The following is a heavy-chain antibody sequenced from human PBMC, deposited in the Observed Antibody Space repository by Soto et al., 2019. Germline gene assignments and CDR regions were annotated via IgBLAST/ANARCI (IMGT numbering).Heavy chain of an antibody. CDR1: GFTFSSYA. CDR2: ISGSGGST. Sequence: AGGSLRLSCAASGFTFSSYAMNWVRQAPGKGLEWVSAISGSGGSTYYADSVKDRFTISRDNSKNTLYLQMNSLRNEDTAVYYCAQGMIAPMAYYNVMDVCHRGTTVTVSS. D-gene: IGHD3-10*01. J-gene: IGHJ6*02. V-gene: IGHV3-23*01. CDR3: AQGMIAPMAYYNVMDV.